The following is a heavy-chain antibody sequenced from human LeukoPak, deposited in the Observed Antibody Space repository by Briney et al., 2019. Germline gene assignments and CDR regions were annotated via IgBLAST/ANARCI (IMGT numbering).Heavy chain of an antibody. J-gene: IGHJ4*02. Sequence: GGSLRLSCAASGFTFSSYSMNWVRQAPGKGLEWVSSITSSSSYIYYADSVKGRFTISRDNAKNSLYLQMNSLRAEDTAVYYCARSLGRRGATSYYGIDYWGQGTLVTVSS. CDR3: ARSLGRRGATSYYGIDY. CDR1: GFTFSSYS. D-gene: IGHD1-26*01. CDR2: ITSSSSYI. V-gene: IGHV3-21*01.